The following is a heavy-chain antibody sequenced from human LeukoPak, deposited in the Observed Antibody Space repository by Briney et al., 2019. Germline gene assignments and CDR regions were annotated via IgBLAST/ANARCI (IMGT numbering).Heavy chain of an antibody. CDR2: IKQDGSEK. J-gene: IGHJ6*02. V-gene: IGHV3-7*04. D-gene: IGHD3-22*01. CDR3: ARVITDYYYYYGMDV. CDR1: GFTFSSYW. Sequence: GGSLRLSCAASGFTFSSYWMSWVRQAPGKGLEWVANIKQDGSEKYYVDSVKGRFTISRDNAKNSLYLQMNSLRAEDTAAYYCARVITDYYYYYGMDVWGQGTTVTVSS.